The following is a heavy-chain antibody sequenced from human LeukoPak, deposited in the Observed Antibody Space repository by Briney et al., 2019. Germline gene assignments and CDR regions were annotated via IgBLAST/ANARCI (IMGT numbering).Heavy chain of an antibody. D-gene: IGHD3-22*01. V-gene: IGHV3-30-3*01. CDR1: GFTFSSYA. J-gene: IGHJ4*02. CDR2: ISYDGSNK. CDR3: ARGAGSSGYFDY. Sequence: PGGSLRLSCAASGFTFSSYAMHWVRQAPGKGLEWVAVISYDGSNKYYADSVKGRFTISRDNSKNTLYLQMNSLRAEDTAVYYCARGAGSSGYFDYWGQGTLVTVSS.